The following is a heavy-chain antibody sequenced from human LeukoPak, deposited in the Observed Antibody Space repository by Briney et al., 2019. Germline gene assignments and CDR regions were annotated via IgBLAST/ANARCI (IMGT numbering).Heavy chain of an antibody. V-gene: IGHV1-18*04. CDR2: ISSKSGTT. CDR1: GYTFTNYG. Sequence: ASVKVSCKASGYTFTNYGINWVRQAPGQGLEWMGWISSKSGTTNYAPKVQDRVTLTRDTSTSITYMELRSLTSDDTAVYFCARGGSNWNYRYYEDWGQGTLVTVSS. J-gene: IGHJ4*02. D-gene: IGHD1-7*01. CDR3: ARGGSNWNYRYYED.